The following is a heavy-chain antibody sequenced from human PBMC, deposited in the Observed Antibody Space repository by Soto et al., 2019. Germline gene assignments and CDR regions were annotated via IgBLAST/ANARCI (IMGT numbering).Heavy chain of an antibody. CDR2: IIPIFGTA. V-gene: IGHV1-69*13. D-gene: IGHD2-15*01. J-gene: IGHJ4*02. CDR3: AKSCSGGSCYLGY. Sequence: ASVKVSCKASGGTFSSYAISWVRQAPGQGLEWMGGIIPIFGTANYAQKFQGRVTITADESTSTAYMELSSLRSDDTAVYYCAKSCSGGSCYLGYWGQGTLVTVSS. CDR1: GGTFSSYA.